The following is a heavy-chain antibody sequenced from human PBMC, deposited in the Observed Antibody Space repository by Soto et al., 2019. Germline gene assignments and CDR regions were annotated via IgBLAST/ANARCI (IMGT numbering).Heavy chain of an antibody. Sequence: QVQLVQSGAEVKKPGASVKVSCKASGYTFTSYGISWVRQAPGQGLEWMGWISAYNGNTNYAQKLQGRVTMTTDTYXSXVYMELRSLRSDDTAVYYCARAIYDSSGYYPNWFDPWGQGTLVTVSS. V-gene: IGHV1-18*01. CDR3: ARAIYDSSGYYPNWFDP. CDR2: ISAYNGNT. CDR1: GYTFTSYG. D-gene: IGHD3-22*01. J-gene: IGHJ5*02.